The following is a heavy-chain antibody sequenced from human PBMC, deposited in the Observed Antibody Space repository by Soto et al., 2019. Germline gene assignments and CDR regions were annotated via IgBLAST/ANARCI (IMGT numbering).Heavy chain of an antibody. CDR1: GGTLSSYT. V-gene: IGHV1-69*08. Sequence: QVQLVQSGAEVQKTGSSVKVSCKASGGTLSSYTSSWVRQAPGQGLEWMERIIPILGIANYAQKFQGRVTITADKSTSTAYMELSSLRSEDTAVYYCARDLVHSSSRPPPTNWFDPWGQGTLVTVAS. CDR2: IIPILGIA. J-gene: IGHJ5*02. D-gene: IGHD6-13*01. CDR3: ARDLVHSSSRPPPTNWFDP.